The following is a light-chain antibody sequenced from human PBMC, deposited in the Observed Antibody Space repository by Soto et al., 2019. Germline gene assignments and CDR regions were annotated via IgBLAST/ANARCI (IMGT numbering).Light chain of an antibody. CDR2: KAS. Sequence: DIQMTQSPSTLSGSVGDRVTITCRASQTISSWLAWYQQKPGKAPKLLIYKASTLKSGVPSRFSGSGSGTEFTLTISSLQPDDFVTYYCQHYNSYSEAFGPGTKVELK. CDR1: QTISSW. CDR3: QHYNSYSEA. V-gene: IGKV1-5*03. J-gene: IGKJ1*01.